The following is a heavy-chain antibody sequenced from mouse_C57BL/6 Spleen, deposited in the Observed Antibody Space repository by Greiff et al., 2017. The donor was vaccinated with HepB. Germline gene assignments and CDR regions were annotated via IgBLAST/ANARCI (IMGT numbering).Heavy chain of an antibody. CDR3: ARSLGTRDYFDY. J-gene: IGHJ2*01. CDR1: GYTFTSYW. CDR2: IHPNSGST. V-gene: IGHV1-64*01. D-gene: IGHD3-3*01. Sequence: VQLQQPGAELVKPGASVKLSCKASGYTFTSYWMHWVKQRPGQGLEWIGMIHPNSGSTNYNEKFKSKATLTVDKSSSTAYMQLSSLTSEDSAVYYCARSLGTRDYFDYWGQGTTLTVSS.